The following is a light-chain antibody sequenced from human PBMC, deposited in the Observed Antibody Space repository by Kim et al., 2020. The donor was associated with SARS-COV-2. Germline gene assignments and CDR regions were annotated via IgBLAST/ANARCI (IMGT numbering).Light chain of an antibody. CDR2: GTS. Sequence: DIQMTQSPATLSASVGDRVTITCRASQSFTRWLAWYQQKPGKAPKLLIYGTSTLQSGVPSRFSGSGSVTQFTLTINSLQADDFATYYCQQYNTYPTLGEGSKVDIK. J-gene: IGKJ1*01. V-gene: IGKV1-5*03. CDR1: QSFTRW. CDR3: QQYNTYPT.